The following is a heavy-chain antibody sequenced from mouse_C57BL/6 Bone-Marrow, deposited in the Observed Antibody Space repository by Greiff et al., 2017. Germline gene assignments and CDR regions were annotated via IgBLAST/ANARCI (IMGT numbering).Heavy chain of an antibody. Sequence: QVQLKQPGAELVRPGTSVKLSCKASGYTFTSYWMHWVKQRPGQGLEWIGVIDPSDSYTNYNQKFKGKATLTVDTSSSTAYMQLSSLTSEDSAVYYCAPQRGYFDYWGQGTTLTVSS. D-gene: IGHD6-1*01. CDR3: APQRGYFDY. V-gene: IGHV1-59*01. J-gene: IGHJ2*01. CDR1: GYTFTSYW. CDR2: IDPSDSYT.